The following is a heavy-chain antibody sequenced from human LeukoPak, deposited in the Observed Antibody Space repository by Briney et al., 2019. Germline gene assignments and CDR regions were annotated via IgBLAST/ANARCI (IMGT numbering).Heavy chain of an antibody. D-gene: IGHD1-26*01. CDR3: ARGDSGSYYFDY. Sequence: GGSLRLSCAASGFTFRSYEMNWVRQAPGKGLEWVSYISSSGSTIYYADSVKGRFTISRDNAKNSLYLQMNSLRAEDTAVYYCARGDSGSYYFDYWGQGTLVTVSS. J-gene: IGHJ4*02. V-gene: IGHV3-48*03. CDR1: GFTFRSYE. CDR2: ISSSGSTI.